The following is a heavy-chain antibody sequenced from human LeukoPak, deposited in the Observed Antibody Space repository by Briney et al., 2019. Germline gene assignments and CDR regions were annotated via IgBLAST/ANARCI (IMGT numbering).Heavy chain of an antibody. CDR1: GHTFTDLT. CDR3: AAGGLYDLLPY. J-gene: IGHJ4*02. V-gene: IGHV1-24*01. D-gene: IGHD3-3*01. Sequence: AASVKVSCKVSGHTFTDLTMNWVRQAPGKGLEWMGGFDPGNGEIIYAQKFQGRVTMTEDASTDTAYMELSSLKSEDTAVYYCAAGGLYDLLPYWGQGTLVTVSS. CDR2: FDPGNGEI.